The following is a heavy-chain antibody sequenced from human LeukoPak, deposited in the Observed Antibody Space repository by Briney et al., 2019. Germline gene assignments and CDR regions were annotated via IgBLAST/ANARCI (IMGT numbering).Heavy chain of an antibody. J-gene: IGHJ4*02. CDR1: GYTFTSYY. CDR3: ARRAIVGATRPMDY. Sequence: ASVKVSCKASGYTFTSYYMHWVRQAPGQGLEWMGIINPSGGSTSYAQKFQGRVTITADKSTSTAYMELSSLRSEDTAVYYCARRAIVGATRPMDYWGQGTLVTVSS. D-gene: IGHD1-26*01. V-gene: IGHV1-46*01. CDR2: INPSGGST.